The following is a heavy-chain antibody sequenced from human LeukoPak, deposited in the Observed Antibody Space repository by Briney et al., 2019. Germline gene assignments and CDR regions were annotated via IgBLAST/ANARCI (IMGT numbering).Heavy chain of an antibody. Sequence: GGSLRLSCAASGFTFDDYGMSWVRQAPGKGLEWVSGINWNGSSTGYADSVKGRFTISGDNAKNSLYLQMNSLRAEDTALYYCARSGGKSSYYDFWSGSQYYFDYWGQGTLVTVSS. CDR3: ARSGGKSSYYDFWSGSQYYFDY. CDR2: INWNGSST. V-gene: IGHV3-20*04. J-gene: IGHJ4*02. D-gene: IGHD3-3*01. CDR1: GFTFDDYG.